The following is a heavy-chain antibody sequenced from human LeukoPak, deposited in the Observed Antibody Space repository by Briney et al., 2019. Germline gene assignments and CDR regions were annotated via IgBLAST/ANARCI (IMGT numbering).Heavy chain of an antibody. V-gene: IGHV3-23*01. CDR3: AKDFLDNRERPYYMDV. Sequence: GGSLRLSCAASGFTFSSYAMSWVRQAPGKGLEWVSGISGSGGNTYNADSVKGRFTISRDNSKNTLYLQMNSLRAEDTAVYYCAKDFLDNRERPYYMDVWGKGTTVTVSS. D-gene: IGHD1-1*01. CDR2: ISGSGGNT. J-gene: IGHJ6*03. CDR1: GFTFSSYA.